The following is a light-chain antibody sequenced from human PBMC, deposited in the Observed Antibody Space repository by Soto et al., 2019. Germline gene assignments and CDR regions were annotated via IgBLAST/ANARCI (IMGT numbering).Light chain of an antibody. V-gene: IGLV4-69*01. CDR1: SGHSSYA. J-gene: IGLJ3*02. Sequence: QSVLTQSPSASASLGASVKLTCTLSSGHSSYAIAWHQQQPEKGPRYLMKLNSDGSHSKGAGIPDRFSGSSSGAERYLTISSLQSKDEADYYCQTWGTGIQVFGGGTKLTVL. CDR2: LNSDGSH. CDR3: QTWGTGIQV.